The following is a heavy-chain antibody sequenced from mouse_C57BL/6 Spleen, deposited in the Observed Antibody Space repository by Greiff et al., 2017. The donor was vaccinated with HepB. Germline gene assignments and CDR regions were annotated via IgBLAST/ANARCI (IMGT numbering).Heavy chain of an antibody. D-gene: IGHD2-5*01. CDR2: ISYSGST. J-gene: IGHJ1*03. CDR1: GYSITSDY. CDR3: ARYRVTPYWYFDV. V-gene: IGHV3-8*01. Sequence: EVQRVESGPGLAKPSQTLSLTCSVTGYSITSDYWNWIRKFPGNKLEYMGYISYSGSTYYNPSLKSRISITRDTSKNQYYLQLNSVTTEDTATYYCARYRVTPYWYFDVWGTGTTVTVSS.